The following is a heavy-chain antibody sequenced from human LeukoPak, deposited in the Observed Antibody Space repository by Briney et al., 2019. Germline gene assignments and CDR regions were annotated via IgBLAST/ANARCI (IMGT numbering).Heavy chain of an antibody. CDR2: IWYDGSNK. CDR1: GFTFSSYG. Sequence: PGGSLRLSCAASGFTFSSYGMHWVRQAPGKGLEWVAVIWYDGSNKYYADSVKGRFTISRDNSKNTLFLQMNNLRAEDTAVYFCARENVAAAGIDYWGQGSLVTVSS. D-gene: IGHD6-13*01. V-gene: IGHV3-33*01. CDR3: ARENVAAAGIDY. J-gene: IGHJ4*02.